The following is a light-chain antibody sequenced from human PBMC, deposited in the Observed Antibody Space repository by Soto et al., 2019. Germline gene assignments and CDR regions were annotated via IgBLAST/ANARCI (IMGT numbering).Light chain of an antibody. Sequence: IVMTQSPDTLSVSPGERATLSCRTSQNVKSNLAWYQQKPGQPPRLLIYGASTRATTTPGRFSGSGSGTDFTLTISSLEPEDFAVYYCQQRSNWPRVTFGQGTRLEIK. CDR1: QNVKSN. V-gene: IGKV3-11*01. J-gene: IGKJ5*01. CDR3: QQRSNWPRVT. CDR2: GAS.